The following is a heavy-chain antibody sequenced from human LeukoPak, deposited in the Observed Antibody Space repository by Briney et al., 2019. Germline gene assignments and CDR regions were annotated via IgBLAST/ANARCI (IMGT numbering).Heavy chain of an antibody. Sequence: GGSLRLSCAASGFTFDDYGMSWVRQAPGKGLEWVSAISGSGGSTYYADSVKGRFTISRDNSKNTLYLQMNSLRAEDTAVYYCAKVPADTAMVSFDYWGQGTLVTVSS. CDR3: AKVPADTAMVSFDY. J-gene: IGHJ4*02. CDR2: ISGSGGST. CDR1: GFTFDDYG. D-gene: IGHD5-18*01. V-gene: IGHV3-23*01.